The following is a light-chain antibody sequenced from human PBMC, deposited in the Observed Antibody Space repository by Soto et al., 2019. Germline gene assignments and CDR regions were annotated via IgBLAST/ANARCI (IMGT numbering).Light chain of an antibody. J-gene: IGKJ1*01. CDR2: DAS. Sequence: DIHMTQSPPTLSASVGDTVTITCRASQSISSWLAWYQQEPGKAPQLLIYDASSLESGVPSRFSGSGSGTEFTLTIRSLQPDDFATYYCKQYNSYSTCGQGTKVDIK. CDR3: KQYNSYST. CDR1: QSISSW. V-gene: IGKV1-5*01.